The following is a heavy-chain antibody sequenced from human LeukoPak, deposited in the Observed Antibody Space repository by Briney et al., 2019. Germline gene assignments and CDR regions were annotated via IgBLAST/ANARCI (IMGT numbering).Heavy chain of an antibody. V-gene: IGHV1-2*06. CDR3: VRIYCSTTTCYPDY. D-gene: IGHD2-2*01. Sequence: ASVKVSCKASGYTFTGYYMHWVRLAPGQGLEWMGRINPNSGGTNYAQKFQGRVTMTRDTSISTAYMEPSRLRSDDTAVYYCVRIYCSTTTCYPDYWGQGTLVTVSS. CDR2: INPNSGGT. CDR1: GYTFTGYY. J-gene: IGHJ4*02.